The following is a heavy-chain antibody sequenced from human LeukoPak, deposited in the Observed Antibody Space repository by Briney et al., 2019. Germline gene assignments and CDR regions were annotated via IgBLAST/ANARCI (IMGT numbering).Heavy chain of an antibody. J-gene: IGHJ4*02. CDR1: GDSISSYY. V-gene: IGHV4-59*01. CDR3: ARDGVNYGDYEGFDY. CDR2: IYYSGST. Sequence: SETLSLTCTVSGDSISSYYWSWIRQPPGKGLEWIGYIYYSGSTNYNPSLKSRVTISVDTSENQLSLKVTSVTAADTAVYYCARDGVNYGDYEGFDYWGQGSLVTVSS. D-gene: IGHD4-17*01.